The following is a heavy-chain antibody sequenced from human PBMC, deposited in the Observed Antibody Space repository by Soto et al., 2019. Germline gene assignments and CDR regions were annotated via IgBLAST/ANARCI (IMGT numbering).Heavy chain of an antibody. V-gene: IGHV1-69*08. Sequence: QVQLVQSGAEVKKPGSSVKVSCKASGGTFSRYSITWVRQAPGHGLEWIGRIIPIFGIASYAQKFQGRVTITADESTSTACRELSSRRSDDTAVYYCAREDRDRETGLVPGAIDGMDVWGQGTTVTVSS. D-gene: IGHD2-2*01. CDR2: IIPIFGIA. CDR3: AREDRDRETGLVPGAIDGMDV. CDR1: GGTFSRYS. J-gene: IGHJ6*02.